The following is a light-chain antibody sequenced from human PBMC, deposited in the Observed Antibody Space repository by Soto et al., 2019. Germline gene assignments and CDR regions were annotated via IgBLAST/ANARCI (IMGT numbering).Light chain of an antibody. CDR3: QQRSTWPLT. Sequence: EIVLTQSPATLSLSAGERATLSCRASQSVSTYLAWYQQKSGQAPRLLIYDASNRATGITARFSGSGSGTDFTLSISILEPEDFAVYYCQQRSTWPLTFGGGTKVEIK. V-gene: IGKV3-11*01. CDR1: QSVSTY. CDR2: DAS. J-gene: IGKJ4*01.